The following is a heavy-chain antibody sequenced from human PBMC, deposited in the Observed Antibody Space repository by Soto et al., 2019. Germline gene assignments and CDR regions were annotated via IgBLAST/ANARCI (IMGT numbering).Heavy chain of an antibody. V-gene: IGHV3-30*03. J-gene: IGHJ6*02. CDR2: ISYDGSNK. D-gene: IGHD3-16*01. Sequence: GGSLRLSCAASGFTFSSYGMHWVRQAPGKGLEWVAVISYDGSNKYYADSVKGHVTISADKSISTAYLQWSSLKASDTAMYYCARHLASHYYGMDVWGQGTTVTVSS. CDR3: ARHLASHYYGMDV. CDR1: GFTFSSYG.